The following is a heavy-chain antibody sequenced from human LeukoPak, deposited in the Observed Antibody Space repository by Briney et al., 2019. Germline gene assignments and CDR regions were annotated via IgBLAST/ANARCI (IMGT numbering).Heavy chain of an antibody. CDR2: IYYSGNT. D-gene: IGHD2-2*02. V-gene: IGHV4-59*01. CDR1: GVSITTYY. Sequence: SETLSLTCTVSGVSITTYYWRWIRQPPGKGLEWIGFIYYSGNTNYNPSLKSRVTISVDTSKNQFSLKLSSVTAADTAVYYCARAYTSWSFDYWGQGTLVTVSS. CDR3: ARAYTSWSFDY. J-gene: IGHJ4*02.